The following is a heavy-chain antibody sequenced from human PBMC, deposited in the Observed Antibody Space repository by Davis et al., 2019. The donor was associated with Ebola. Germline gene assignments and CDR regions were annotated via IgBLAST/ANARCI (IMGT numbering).Heavy chain of an antibody. CDR2: ISYDGSNK. Sequence: PGGSLRLSCAASGFTFSSYAMHWVRQAPGKGLEWVAVISYDGSNKYYADSVKGRFTISRDNSKNTLYLQMNSLRAEDTAVYYCAKDWVAAAPTGMVDYWGQGTLVTVSS. V-gene: IGHV3-30-3*01. CDR3: AKDWVAAAPTGMVDY. D-gene: IGHD6-13*01. J-gene: IGHJ4*02. CDR1: GFTFSSYA.